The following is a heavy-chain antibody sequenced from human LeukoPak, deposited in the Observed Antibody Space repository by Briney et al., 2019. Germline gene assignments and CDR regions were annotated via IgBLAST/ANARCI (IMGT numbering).Heavy chain of an antibody. D-gene: IGHD3-10*01. V-gene: IGHV3-66*04. Sequence: GGSLRLSCVASGFTVSSNYMSWVRQAPGKGLEWVSVIYSGGSTYYADSVKGRFTISRDNSKSTLYLQMNSLRAEDTAVYYCASHPSGSYYRFDYWGQGTLVTVSS. CDR2: IYSGGST. J-gene: IGHJ4*02. CDR1: GFTVSSNY. CDR3: ASHPSGSYYRFDY.